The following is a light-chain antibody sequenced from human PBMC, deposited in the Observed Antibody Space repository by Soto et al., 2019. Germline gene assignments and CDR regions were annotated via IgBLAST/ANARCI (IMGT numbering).Light chain of an antibody. Sequence: QSALTQPASVSGSPGQSITISCTGSSSDVGAYNYVSWYQQHPGKAPKLMIHEVSNRPSGVSNRFSGSKSGNTASLTISGLQAEDEADYYCSSFTSSSTPGVFGGGTKLTVL. CDR2: EVS. V-gene: IGLV2-14*01. J-gene: IGLJ3*02. CDR1: SSDVGAYNY. CDR3: SSFTSSSTPGV.